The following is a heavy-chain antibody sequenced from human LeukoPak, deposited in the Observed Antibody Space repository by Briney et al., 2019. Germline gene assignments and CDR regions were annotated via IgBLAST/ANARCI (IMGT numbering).Heavy chain of an antibody. D-gene: IGHD2-2*01. J-gene: IGHJ4*02. CDR3: AKVVWYQLLSFPFDY. V-gene: IGHV3-30*18. Sequence: GGSLRLSCVASRFIFSSYGMHWVRQAPGKGLEWVAVISYDGSNKYYADSVKGRFTISRDNSKNTLYLQMNSLRAEDTAVYYCAKVVWYQLLSFPFDYWGQGTLVTVSS. CDR1: RFIFSSYG. CDR2: ISYDGSNK.